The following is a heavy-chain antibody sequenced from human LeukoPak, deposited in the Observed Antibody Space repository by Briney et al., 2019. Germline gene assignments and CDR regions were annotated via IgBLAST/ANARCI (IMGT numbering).Heavy chain of an antibody. Sequence: PGRSLRLSCAASGFTFSSCGMHWVRQAPGKGLEWVAVIWYDGSNKYYADSVKGRFTISRDNSKNTLYLQMNSLRAEDTAVYYCARDFRAYYYDSSGYYDYWGQGTLVTVSS. J-gene: IGHJ4*02. CDR1: GFTFSSCG. D-gene: IGHD3-22*01. CDR2: IWYDGSNK. V-gene: IGHV3-33*01. CDR3: ARDFRAYYYDSSGYYDY.